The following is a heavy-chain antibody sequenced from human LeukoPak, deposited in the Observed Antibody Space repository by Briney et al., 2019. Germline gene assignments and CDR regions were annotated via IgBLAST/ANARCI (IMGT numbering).Heavy chain of an antibody. CDR3: AGGGYDFWSGYWRGGGNGMDV. CDR2: ISAYNGNT. V-gene: IGHV1-18*01. CDR1: GYTFTSYG. D-gene: IGHD3-3*01. Sequence: ASVKVSSKASGYTFTSYGISWVRQAPGQGLEWMGWISAYNGNTNYAQKLQGRVTMTTDTSTSTAYMELRSLRSDDTAVYYCAGGGYDFWSGYWRGGGNGMDVWGQGTTVTVSS. J-gene: IGHJ6*02.